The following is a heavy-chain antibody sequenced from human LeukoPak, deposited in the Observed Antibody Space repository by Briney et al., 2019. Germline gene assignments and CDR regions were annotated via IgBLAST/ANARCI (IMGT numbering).Heavy chain of an antibody. CDR3: ARGGIITSYAFEI. J-gene: IGHJ3*02. D-gene: IGHD1-26*01. V-gene: IGHV3-48*01. Sequence: GGSLRLSCAASGFTFSDYSMNWVRQAPGKGLEWVSYISNSSSTIYYADSVKGRFTISRDNAKNSLYLQMNSLRAEDTAVYYCARGGIITSYAFEIWGQGAMVTVSS. CDR1: GFTFSDYS. CDR2: ISNSSSTI.